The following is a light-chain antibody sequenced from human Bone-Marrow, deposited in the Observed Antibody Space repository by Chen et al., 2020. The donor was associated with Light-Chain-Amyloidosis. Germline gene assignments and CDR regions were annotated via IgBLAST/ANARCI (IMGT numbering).Light chain of an antibody. CDR2: GSS. Sequence: EIVLTQSPGTLSLSPGEGANLSCRASQTISSNYLTWYQQKFGQAPRLLIYGSSSRATGIPDRFTGRGSGTDFTLTINRLGPEDFAMYYCQQYGTSPLTFGGGTKVEIE. J-gene: IGKJ4*01. CDR1: QTISSNY. CDR3: QQYGTSPLT. V-gene: IGKV3-20*01.